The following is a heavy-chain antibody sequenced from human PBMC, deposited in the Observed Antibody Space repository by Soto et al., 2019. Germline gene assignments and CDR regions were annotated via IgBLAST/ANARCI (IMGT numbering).Heavy chain of an antibody. D-gene: IGHD3-10*02. CDR2: IIPICGTA. CDR1: GGTLSSYA. V-gene: IGHV1-69*06. CDR3: ASSIVLGVNGVEY. J-gene: IGHJ4*02. Sequence: QVQLVQSGAEVKKPWSSVKVSCKASGGTLSSYAISWVRQAPGQRVEWMGGIIPICGTANYAQKSQGRVKRTADKCTSTDYMKLSSLRSEDMAVYYFASSIVLGVNGVEYWSQGSLSNVTS.